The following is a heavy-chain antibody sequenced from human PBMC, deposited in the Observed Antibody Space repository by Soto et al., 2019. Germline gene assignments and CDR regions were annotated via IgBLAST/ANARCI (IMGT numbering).Heavy chain of an antibody. CDR3: ARGDDSRGVIQPIQYYFDY. J-gene: IGHJ4*02. V-gene: IGHV1-18*01. Sequence: QVQLVQSGAEVKKPGASVKVSCKASGYTFTSYGISWVRQAPGQGLEWMGWISAYNGNTNYAQKLQGRVTMTTDTSTSTAYMELRSLRSDDTAVYYCARGDDSRGVIQPIQYYFDYWGQGTLVTVSS. CDR1: GYTFTSYG. D-gene: IGHD3-10*01. CDR2: ISAYNGNT.